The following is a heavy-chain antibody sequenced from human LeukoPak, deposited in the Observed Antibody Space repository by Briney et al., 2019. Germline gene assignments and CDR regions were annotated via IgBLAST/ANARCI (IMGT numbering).Heavy chain of an antibody. CDR2: IYHSGST. CDR1: GGSISSSNW. CDR3: ARVGGPNWFDP. V-gene: IGHV4-4*02. J-gene: IGHJ5*02. Sequence: SGTLSLTCAVSGGSISSSNWWSWVRQPPGKGLEWIGEIYHSGSTNYNPSLKSRVTILVDKSKNQFSLKLSSVTAADTAVYYCARVGGPNWFDPWGQGTLVTVSS.